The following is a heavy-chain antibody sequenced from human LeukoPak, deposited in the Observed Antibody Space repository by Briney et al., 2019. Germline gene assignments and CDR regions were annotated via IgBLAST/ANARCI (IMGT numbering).Heavy chain of an antibody. J-gene: IGHJ4*02. CDR3: ARAGKAAAFDY. CDR2: ISGSGGRA. Sequence: GGSLRLSCAASGFTFSTSAMSWVRQAPGKGLEWVSAISGSGGRAYYADSVEGRFTFSIDNSKNTLWLQMNSLKAEDTAVYYCARAGKAAAFDYWGQGTLVTVSS. CDR1: GFTFSTSA. V-gene: IGHV3-23*01. D-gene: IGHD2-15*01.